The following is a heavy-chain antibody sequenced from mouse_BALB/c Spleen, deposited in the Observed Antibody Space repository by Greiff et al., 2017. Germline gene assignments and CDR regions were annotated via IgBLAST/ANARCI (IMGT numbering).Heavy chain of an antibody. D-gene: IGHD2-3*01. CDR2: INPYNDGT. V-gene: IGHV1-14*01. Sequence: EVKLQESGPELVKPGASVKMSCKASGYTFTSYVMHWVKQKPGQGLEWIGYINPYNDGTKYNEKFKGKATLTSDKSSSTAYMELSSLTSEDSAVYYCARSRGDGYYAWFAYWGQGTLVTVSA. CDR1: GYTFTSYV. J-gene: IGHJ3*01. CDR3: ARSRGDGYYAWFAY.